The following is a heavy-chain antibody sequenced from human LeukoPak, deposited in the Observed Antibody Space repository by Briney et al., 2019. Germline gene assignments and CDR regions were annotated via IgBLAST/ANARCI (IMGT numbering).Heavy chain of an antibody. CDR2: IRYDGSNK. V-gene: IGHV3-30*02. D-gene: IGHD6-6*01. CDR3: AKEVRAARPRYPPDY. Sequence: GGSLRLSCAASGFTFSSYGMHWVRQAPGKGLEWVAFIRYDGSNKYYADSVKGRFTISRDNSKNTLYLQMNSLRAEDTAVYYCAKEVRAARPRYPPDYWGQGTLVTVSS. CDR1: GFTFSSYG. J-gene: IGHJ4*02.